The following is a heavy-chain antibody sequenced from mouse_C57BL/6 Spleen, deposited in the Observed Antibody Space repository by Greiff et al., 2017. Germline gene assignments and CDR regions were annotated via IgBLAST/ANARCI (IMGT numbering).Heavy chain of an antibody. CDR3: ARVYGSRGGYYFDY. D-gene: IGHD1-1*01. CDR2: IDPSDSYT. V-gene: IGHV1-69*01. Sequence: QVQLQQPGAELVMPGASVKLSCKASGYTFTSYWMHWVKQRPGQGLEWIGEIDPSDSYTNYNQKFKGKSTLTVDKSSSTAYMQLSSLTSEDSAVYYCARVYGSRGGYYFDYGGQGTTLTVSS. J-gene: IGHJ2*01. CDR1: GYTFTSYW.